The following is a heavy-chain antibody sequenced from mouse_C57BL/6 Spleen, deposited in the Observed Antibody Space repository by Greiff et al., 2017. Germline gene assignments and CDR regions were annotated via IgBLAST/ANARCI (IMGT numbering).Heavy chain of an antibody. Sequence: EVQVVESEGGLVQPGSSMKLSCTASGFTFSDYYMAWVRQVPEKGLEWVANINYDGSSTYYLDSLKSRFLISRDNAKNILYLQMSSLKSEDTATYYCARIYYGNMDYWGQGTSVTVSS. V-gene: IGHV5-16*01. CDR1: GFTFSDYY. D-gene: IGHD2-1*01. CDR2: INYDGSST. CDR3: ARIYYGNMDY. J-gene: IGHJ4*01.